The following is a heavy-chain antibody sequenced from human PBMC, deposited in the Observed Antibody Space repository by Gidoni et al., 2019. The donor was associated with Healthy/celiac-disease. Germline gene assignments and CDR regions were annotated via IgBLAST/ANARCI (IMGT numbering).Heavy chain of an antibody. Sequence: DVQLVESGGAVVQPGGSLRLACAAPGFTFDDYAMHWVRQAPGKGLEWVSLISGDGGSTYYADSVKGRFTISRDNSKNSLYLQMNSLRTEDTALYYCAKDGGAAAGRFDYWGQGTLVTVSS. V-gene: IGHV3-43*02. CDR1: GFTFDDYA. CDR3: AKDGGAAAGRFDY. CDR2: ISGDGGST. D-gene: IGHD6-13*01. J-gene: IGHJ4*02.